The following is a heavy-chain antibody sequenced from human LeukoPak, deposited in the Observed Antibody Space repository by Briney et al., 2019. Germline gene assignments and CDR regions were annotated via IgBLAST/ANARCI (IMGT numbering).Heavy chain of an antibody. CDR2: ISSSSSTV. V-gene: IGHV3-48*02. CDR1: GFTFSTYS. Sequence: GGSLRLSCAVSGFTFSTYSMNWVRQAPGKGLEWVSYISSSSSTVYYADSVKGRFTISRDNAKNSLYLQMNSLRDEDTAVHYCAKDSDYYHSSGYYYAYFQHWGQGTLVTVSS. CDR3: AKDSDYYHSSGYYYAYFQH. D-gene: IGHD3-22*01. J-gene: IGHJ1*01.